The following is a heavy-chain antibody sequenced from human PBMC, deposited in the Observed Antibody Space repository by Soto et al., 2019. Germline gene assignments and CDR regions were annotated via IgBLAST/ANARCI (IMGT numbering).Heavy chain of an antibody. V-gene: IGHV3-11*01. Sequence: QVQLVESGGGLVKPGGSLRLSCAASGFTFSDYYMSWIRQAPGKGLEWVSYISSSGSTVYYADSVKGRFTISRDNTKHSLYLQMNSLRDEDTAVYYGARTPPSGYEADWYCDLWGRGTLVVVSS. D-gene: IGHD5-12*01. CDR2: ISSSGSTV. CDR1: GFTFSDYY. CDR3: ARTPPSGYEADWYCDL. J-gene: IGHJ2*01.